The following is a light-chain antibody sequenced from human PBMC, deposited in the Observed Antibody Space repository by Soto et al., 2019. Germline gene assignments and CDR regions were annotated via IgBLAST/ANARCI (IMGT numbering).Light chain of an antibody. Sequence: EIVLTQSPGTLSLSPGERATLSCRASQSVPNSFLSWYQQKPGQAPRLLIIGASSRATGTPDRVSGSGSGTDFTLIISRLEPEDFALYYCLQYGSTPGTFGQGTKV. J-gene: IGKJ1*01. CDR2: GAS. V-gene: IGKV3-20*01. CDR3: LQYGSTPGT. CDR1: QSVPNSF.